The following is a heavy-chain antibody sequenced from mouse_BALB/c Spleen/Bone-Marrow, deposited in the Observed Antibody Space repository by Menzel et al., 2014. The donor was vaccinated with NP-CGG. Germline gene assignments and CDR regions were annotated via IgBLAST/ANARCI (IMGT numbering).Heavy chain of an antibody. CDR2: ISSGSSTI. V-gene: IGHV5-17*02. Sequence: EVKLMESGGGLVQPGGSRKLSCAASGFTFSSFGMHWVRPAPEKGLEWVAYISSGSSTIYYADTVKGRFTISRDNPKNTLFLQMTSLRSEDTAMYYCATGTRAMDYWGQGTSVTVSS. CDR1: GFTFSSFG. D-gene: IGHD4-1*01. CDR3: ATGTRAMDY. J-gene: IGHJ4*01.